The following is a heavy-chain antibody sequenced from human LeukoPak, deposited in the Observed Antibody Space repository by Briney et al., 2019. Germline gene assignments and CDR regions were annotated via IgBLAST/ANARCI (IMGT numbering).Heavy chain of an antibody. D-gene: IGHD5-12*01. Sequence: GGSLRLSCAASGFTFSSYSMNWVRQAPGKGLEWVSYISSSSSTIYYAGSVKGRFTISRDNAKNSLYLQMNSLRAEDTAVYYCTKGYSGYDYAFDFWGQGTLVTVSS. V-gene: IGHV3-48*04. J-gene: IGHJ4*02. CDR2: ISSSSSTI. CDR1: GFTFSSYS. CDR3: TKGYSGYDYAFDF.